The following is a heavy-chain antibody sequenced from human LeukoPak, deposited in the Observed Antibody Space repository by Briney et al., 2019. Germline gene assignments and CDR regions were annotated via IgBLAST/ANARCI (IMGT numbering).Heavy chain of an antibody. CDR2: INPNSGGT. CDR3: ARVVVNGYYFDY. CDR1: GYTFTGYY. Sequence: ASVKVSCKASGYTFTGYYMHWVRQAPGQGLEWMGWINPNSGGTSYAQKFQGRVTMTRDTSTSTVYMELSSLRSEDTAVYYCARVVVNGYYFDYWGQGTLVTVSS. V-gene: IGHV1-2*02. J-gene: IGHJ4*02. D-gene: IGHD2-15*01.